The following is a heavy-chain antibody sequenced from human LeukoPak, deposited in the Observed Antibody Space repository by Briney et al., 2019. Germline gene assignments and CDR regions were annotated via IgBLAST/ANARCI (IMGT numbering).Heavy chain of an antibody. Sequence: GGSLRLSCAASGFRFSGYGMSWVRQAPGKGLEWVTYSGSGGSTYYADFVKGRFTVSRDNSKDTLYLQMNSLRAEDTAVYYCAKLRGASYSHYCLDYWGQGTLVTVSS. V-gene: IGHV3-23*01. D-gene: IGHD5-18*01. CDR2: YSGSGGST. CDR1: GFRFSGYG. CDR3: AKLRGASYSHYCLDY. J-gene: IGHJ4*02.